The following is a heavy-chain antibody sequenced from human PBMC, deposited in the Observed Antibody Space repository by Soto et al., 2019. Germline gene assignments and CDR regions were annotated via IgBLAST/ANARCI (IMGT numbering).Heavy chain of an antibody. Sequence: QLHLVQSGAVVKKPGASVTVSCSASGYPVTAYYMHWVRQAPGRGLEWMGGINPATGAAKYTQTFQGRVNMARDPSTSTVFLELSGLTSGDTAVFYWARGGGVGVAGSAAFDMWGQGTLVTVSS. CDR2: INPATGAA. CDR3: ARGGGVGVAGSAAFDM. D-gene: IGHD3-3*01. V-gene: IGHV1-2*02. J-gene: IGHJ3*02. CDR1: GYPVTAYY.